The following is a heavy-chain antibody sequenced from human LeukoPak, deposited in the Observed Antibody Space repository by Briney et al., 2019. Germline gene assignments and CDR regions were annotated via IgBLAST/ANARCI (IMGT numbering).Heavy chain of an antibody. D-gene: IGHD5-24*01. J-gene: IGHJ4*02. CDR1: GGSISSSSYY. CDR3: ARDAMATIWRGWPFDY. Sequence: PSETLSLTCTVSGGSISSSSYYWGWIRQPPGKGLEWIGSIYYSGSTYHNPSLKSRVTISVDTSKNQFSLKLSSVTAADTAVYYCARDAMATIWRGWPFDYWGQGTLVTVSS. CDR2: IYYSGST. V-gene: IGHV4-39*07.